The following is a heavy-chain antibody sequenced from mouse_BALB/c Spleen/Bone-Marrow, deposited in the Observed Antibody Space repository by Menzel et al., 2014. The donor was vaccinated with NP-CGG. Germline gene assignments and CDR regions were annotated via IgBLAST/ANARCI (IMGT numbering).Heavy chain of an antibody. CDR3: AGEIESAMDY. Sequence: EVKLVESGPDLVKPSPSLSLTGTVTGYSITSGYSWHWIRQFPGNKLEWMGYIHYNGSTNYNPSLKSRISITRDTSKIQFFLQLNSVTAEDTATYFGAGEIESAMDYWGQGTSVTVSS. J-gene: IGHJ4*01. V-gene: IGHV3-1*02. CDR2: IHYNGST. CDR1: GYSITSGYS.